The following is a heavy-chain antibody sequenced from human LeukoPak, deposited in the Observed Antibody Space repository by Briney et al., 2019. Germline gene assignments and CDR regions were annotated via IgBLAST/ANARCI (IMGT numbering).Heavy chain of an antibody. D-gene: IGHD5-12*01. J-gene: IGHJ6*03. Sequence: ASVKVSCKASGYTFTDHYIHWVRQAPGQGLEWMGRINPNSGGTNYAQKFQGRVTMTRDTSISTAYMELSRLRSDDTAVYYCARLYSGYDLGYYYYYMDVWGKGTTVTVSS. CDR3: ARLYSGYDLGYYYYYMDV. CDR2: INPNSGGT. V-gene: IGHV1-2*06. CDR1: GYTFTDHY.